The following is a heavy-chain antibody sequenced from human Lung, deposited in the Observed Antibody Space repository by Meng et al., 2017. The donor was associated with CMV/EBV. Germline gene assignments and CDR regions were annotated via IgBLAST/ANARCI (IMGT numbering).Heavy chain of an antibody. V-gene: IGHV4-39*07. D-gene: IGHD5-24*01. CDR1: GGSISSSSYY. J-gene: IGHJ4*02. Sequence: QVQLQESGPGPVQPSETLSLTCSVSGGSISSSSYYWGWIRQSPGKGLEWIGSIYFSGNTYYNPSLKSRVTMSVGTAQNKFSLTLRSVTAADTAVYYCVTETGYNYDNWGQGALVTVSS. CDR3: VTETGYNYDN. CDR2: IYFSGNT.